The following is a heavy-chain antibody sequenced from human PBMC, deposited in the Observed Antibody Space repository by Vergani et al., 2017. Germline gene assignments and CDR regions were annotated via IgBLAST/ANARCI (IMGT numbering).Heavy chain of an antibody. Sequence: QLQLQESGPGLVKPSETLSLTCTVSNDSVSNTFYYWGWIRQTPGKGLEWIGSIYYSGSTYYNPSLESRVTMSVDTSKSQFSLKLSSVTAADTAVYFCARVMYRDEASTGYRLEGMDIWGQGTTVTISS. V-gene: IGHV4-39*07. D-gene: IGHD3-9*01. CDR2: IYYSGST. CDR1: NDSVSNTFYY. CDR3: ARVMYRDEASTGYRLEGMDI. J-gene: IGHJ6*02.